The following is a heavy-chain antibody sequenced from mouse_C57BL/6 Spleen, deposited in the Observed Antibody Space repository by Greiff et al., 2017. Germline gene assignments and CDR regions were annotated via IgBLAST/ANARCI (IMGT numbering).Heavy chain of an antibody. CDR2: IDPSDSYT. J-gene: IGHJ1*03. D-gene: IGHD1-1*01. Sequence: VQLQQPGAELVMPGASVKLSCKASGYTFTSYWMHWVKQRPGQGLEWIGEIDPSDSYTNYNQKFKGKSTLTVDKSSSTAYMQLSSLTSEDSAVYYCARSFITTVVADWYFDVWGTGTTVTVSS. CDR3: ARSFITTVVADWYFDV. CDR1: GYTFTSYW. V-gene: IGHV1-69*01.